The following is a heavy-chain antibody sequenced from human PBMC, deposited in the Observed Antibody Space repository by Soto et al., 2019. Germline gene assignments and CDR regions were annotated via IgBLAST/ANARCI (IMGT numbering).Heavy chain of an antibody. V-gene: IGHV1-46*01. J-gene: IGHJ6*02. CDR2: INPSGGST. CDR1: GYTFTSYY. Sequence: ASVKVSCKASGYTFTSYYMHWVRQAPGQGLEWMGIINPSGGSTSYAQKFQGRVTMTRDTSTSTVYMELSSLRSEDTAVYYCARGDLLTEPYYYYGMDVWGQGTTVTV. CDR3: ARGDLLTEPYYYYGMDV. D-gene: IGHD3-9*01.